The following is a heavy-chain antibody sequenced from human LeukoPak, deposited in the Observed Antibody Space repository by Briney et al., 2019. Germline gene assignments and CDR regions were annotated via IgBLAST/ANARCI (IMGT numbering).Heavy chain of an antibody. CDR2: IIPIFGTA. V-gene: IGHV1-69*05. Sequence: GASVKVSCKASGGTFSSYAISWVRQAPGQGLEWMGGIIPIFGTANYAQKFQGRVTITTDESTSTAYMELSSLRSEDTAVYYCARDSMDGSRNGMDVWGQGTTVTVSS. CDR1: GGTFSSYA. CDR3: ARDSMDGSRNGMDV. J-gene: IGHJ6*02. D-gene: IGHD3/OR15-3a*01.